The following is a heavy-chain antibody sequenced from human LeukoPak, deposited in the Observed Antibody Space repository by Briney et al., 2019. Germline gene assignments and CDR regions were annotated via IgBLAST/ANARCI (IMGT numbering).Heavy chain of an antibody. J-gene: IGHJ4*02. CDR1: GFTFSDYY. D-gene: IGHD3-10*01. Sequence: PGGSLRLSCAASGFTFSDYYMSWIRQAPGKGLEWVGQIKSNSDGGTTDYAAPVKGRFSISRDDSKNTLYLQMNSLKTEDTAVYYCTTLYGSGAYYWGQGTLVTVAS. CDR2: IKSNSDGGTT. CDR3: TTLYGSGAYY. V-gene: IGHV3-15*01.